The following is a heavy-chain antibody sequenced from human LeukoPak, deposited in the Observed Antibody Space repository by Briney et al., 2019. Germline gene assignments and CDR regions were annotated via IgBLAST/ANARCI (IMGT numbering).Heavy chain of an antibody. CDR3: VRDYDTSGPQKNYFDF. Sequence: SVKVSCKASGGTFSSYTISWVRQAPGQGLEWMGRIIPIYGTSNYARRFQDRVTFSADRSTATVYMELTNLRSEDTAIYFCVRDYDTSGPQKNYFDFWGQGTQVTVSS. V-gene: IGHV1-69*08. CDR1: GGTFSSYT. CDR2: IIPIYGTS. J-gene: IGHJ4*02. D-gene: IGHD3-22*01.